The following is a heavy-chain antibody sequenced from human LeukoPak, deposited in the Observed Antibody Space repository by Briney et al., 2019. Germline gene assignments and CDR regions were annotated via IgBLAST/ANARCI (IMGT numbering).Heavy chain of an antibody. J-gene: IGHJ6*03. CDR1: GFTFDDYG. CDR3: ARGGWIRFLEWLLPERYYYYYMDV. Sequence: PGGSLRLSCAASGFTFDDYGMSWVRQAPGKGLEWVSGINWNGGSTGYADSVKGRFTISRDNAKNSLYLQMNSLRAEDTALYYCARGGWIRFLEWLLPERYYYYYMDVWGKGTTVTVSS. V-gene: IGHV3-20*04. D-gene: IGHD3-3*01. CDR2: INWNGGST.